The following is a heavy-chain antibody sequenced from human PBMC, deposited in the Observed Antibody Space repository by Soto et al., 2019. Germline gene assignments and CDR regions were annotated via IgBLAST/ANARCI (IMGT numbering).Heavy chain of an antibody. V-gene: IGHV4-34*01. CDR3: ASYHYLDLWTGSRHYMDV. Sequence: QVHLEQWGAGLLNPSETLSLTCAVYGGSLSGYYWSWVRQSPGKGLAWIGEINHSGTTNYNPSIKTRVNLSADTSKHQFSLRLSSVTAADSAVYYCASYHYLDLWTGSRHYMDVWGRGTTVTVSS. J-gene: IGHJ6*03. CDR2: INHSGTT. D-gene: IGHD3-9*01. CDR1: GGSLSGYY.